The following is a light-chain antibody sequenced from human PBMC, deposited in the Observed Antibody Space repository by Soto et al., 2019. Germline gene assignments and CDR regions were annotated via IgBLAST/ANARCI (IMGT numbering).Light chain of an antibody. V-gene: IGLV2-14*01. CDR3: SSYTSSSG. J-gene: IGLJ2*01. Sequence: QSALTQPASVSGSPGQSITISCTGTSSDDGGYNYVSWYQQHPGKAPKLMIFEVSNRPSGVSNRFSGSKSGNTASLTISGLQAEDEADYYCSSYTSSSGFGGGTKVTVL. CDR1: SSDDGGYNY. CDR2: EVS.